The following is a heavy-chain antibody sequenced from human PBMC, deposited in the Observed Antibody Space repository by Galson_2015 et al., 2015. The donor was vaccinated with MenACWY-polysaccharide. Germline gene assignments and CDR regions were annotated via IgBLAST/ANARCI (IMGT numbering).Heavy chain of an antibody. D-gene: IGHD4-11*01. CDR3: ARAHSNYGYYYYMVV. Sequence: SVKVSCKASGYTFTSYDINWVRQAPGQGLAWMGWMNPNSGNTGYAQKFQGRVTMTRNTSISTAYMELSSLRSEDTAVYYCARAHSNYGYYYYMVVWVKGTTVPVSS. CDR2: MNPNSGNT. CDR1: GYTFTSYD. J-gene: IGHJ6*03. V-gene: IGHV1-8*01.